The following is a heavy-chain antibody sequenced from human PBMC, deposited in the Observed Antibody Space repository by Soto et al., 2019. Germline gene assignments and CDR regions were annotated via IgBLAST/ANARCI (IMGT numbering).Heavy chain of an antibody. Sequence: GESLKISCKGSGYSFTSYWISWVRQMPGKGLEWMGRIDPSDSYTNYSPSFQGHVTISADKSISTAYLQWSSLKASDTAMYYCARHPGIAAAGTNYFDYRGQGTLVTVS. CDR3: ARHPGIAAAGTNYFDY. J-gene: IGHJ4*02. V-gene: IGHV5-10-1*01. CDR1: GYSFTSYW. D-gene: IGHD6-13*01. CDR2: IDPSDSYT.